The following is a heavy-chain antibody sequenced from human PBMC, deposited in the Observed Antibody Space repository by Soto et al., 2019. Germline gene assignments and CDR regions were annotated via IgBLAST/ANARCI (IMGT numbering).Heavy chain of an antibody. J-gene: IGHJ4*02. D-gene: IGHD6-13*01. CDR3: ARPTLRGSSWCYFDY. Sequence: GESLKISCKGSGYSFTSYWIGWVRQMPGKGLEWMGIIYPGDSDTRYSPSFQGQVTISADKSISTAYLQWSSLKASDTAMYYCARPTLRGSSWCYFDYWGQGTLVTVSS. CDR2: IYPGDSDT. CDR1: GYSFTSYW. V-gene: IGHV5-51*01.